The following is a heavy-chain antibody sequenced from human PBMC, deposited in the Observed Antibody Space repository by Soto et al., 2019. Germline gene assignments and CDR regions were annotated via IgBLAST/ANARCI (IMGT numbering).Heavy chain of an antibody. CDR2: IYWDDDK. V-gene: IGHV2-5*02. D-gene: IGHD6-19*01. CDR3: AHIVVAGLGYYFDY. J-gene: IGHJ4*02. CDR1: GFSLSSTRMA. Sequence: QITLKESGPTLVKPTQTLTLTCTFSGFSLSSTRMAVGWIRQPPGKVLEWLALIYWDDDKRYSPFLKCRLTITNDTSKNQAVLTISNMDPVDTARYYCAHIVVAGLGYYFDYWGQGTLVTVSS.